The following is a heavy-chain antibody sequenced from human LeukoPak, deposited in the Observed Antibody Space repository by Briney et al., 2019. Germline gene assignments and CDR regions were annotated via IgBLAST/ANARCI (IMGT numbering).Heavy chain of an antibody. CDR2: VTWNSGRI. J-gene: IGHJ3*02. Sequence: SLRLSCAASGFIFDDYAMHWVRQAPGKGLEWVSSVTWNSGRIGYADSVKGRFTISRDNAKNSLYLQMNSLRTEDTALYYCAKERLRYFDWSGDNDGFDMWGQGTMVTVSS. CDR1: GFIFDDYA. V-gene: IGHV3-9*01. CDR3: AKERLRYFDWSGDNDGFDM. D-gene: IGHD3-9*01.